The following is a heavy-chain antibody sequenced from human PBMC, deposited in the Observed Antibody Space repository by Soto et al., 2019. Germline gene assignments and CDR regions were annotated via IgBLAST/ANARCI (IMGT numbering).Heavy chain of an antibody. CDR2: IYYSATT. D-gene: IGHD3-10*01. J-gene: IGHJ4*02. V-gene: IGHV4-30-4*01. CDR1: GGSISSGDYY. Sequence: PSETLSLTCTVSGGSISSGDYYWSWIRQPPGKGLEWIGYIYYSATTYYNPSLKSRLTISIDTSKNQFSLKLSSVTAADTAMYFCARGFRGVYFDFWGQGTLVTSPQ. CDR3: ARGFRGVYFDF.